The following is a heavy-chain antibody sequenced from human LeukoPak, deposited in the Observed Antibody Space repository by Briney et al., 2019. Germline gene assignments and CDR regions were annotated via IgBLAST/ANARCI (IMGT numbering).Heavy chain of an antibody. Sequence: GASVKVSCKASGYTFTGYYMHWVRQAPGQGLEWMGWINPNSGGTNYAQKFQGRVTMTRDTSISTAYMELSRLRSYDTAVYYCARDVKRGYYSFHYWGQGTLVTVSS. V-gene: IGHV1-2*02. CDR3: ARDVKRGYYSFHY. CDR2: INPNSGGT. D-gene: IGHD3-22*01. CDR1: GYTFTGYY. J-gene: IGHJ4*02.